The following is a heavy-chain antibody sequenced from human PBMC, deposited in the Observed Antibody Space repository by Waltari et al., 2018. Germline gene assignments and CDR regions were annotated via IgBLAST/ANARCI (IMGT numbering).Heavy chain of an antibody. CDR3: ARSMNYGPDY. CDR2: INPDGRTT. J-gene: IGHJ4*02. D-gene: IGHD3-10*01. Sequence: EGQLVESGGDLVQPVGSLILSCAASALTFSTYWMHWVRQAPGKGLVWVARINPDGRTTSYADSVRVRFSISRDNAKNTLYLQMNSLTVEDTAVYFCARSMNYGPDYWGRGTLVTVSS. V-gene: IGHV3-74*01. CDR1: ALTFSTYW.